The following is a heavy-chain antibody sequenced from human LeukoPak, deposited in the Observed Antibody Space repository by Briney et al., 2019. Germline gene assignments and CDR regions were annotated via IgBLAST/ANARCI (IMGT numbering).Heavy chain of an antibody. D-gene: IGHD3-22*01. CDR2: IYSGGTI. Sequence: GGSLRLSCAASVFSARTNYMSWVRQAPWKGLEWVSVIYSGGTIRYADCVKGRFTISRDNSRDTLHLQMNSLRVDNTAVYYCVRAVHHLFYSDSSGYYGDAFDVWGQGTVVTVSS. V-gene: IGHV3-53*01. CDR1: VFSARTNY. CDR3: VRAVHHLFYSDSSGYYGDAFDV. J-gene: IGHJ3*01.